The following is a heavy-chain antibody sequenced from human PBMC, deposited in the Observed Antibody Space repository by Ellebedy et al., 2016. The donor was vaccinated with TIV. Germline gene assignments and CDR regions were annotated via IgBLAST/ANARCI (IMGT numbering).Heavy chain of an antibody. D-gene: IGHD5-12*01. J-gene: IGHJ3*02. CDR2: ISSNGGST. CDR1: GFTLSSYA. Sequence: GESLKISCSASGFTLSSYAMHWVRQAPGKGLEYVSAISSNGGSTYYADSVKGRFTISRDNSKNTLYLQMSSLRAEDTAVYYCVKGGGGYDSAFDIWGQGTMVTVSS. CDR3: VKGGGGYDSAFDI. V-gene: IGHV3-64D*06.